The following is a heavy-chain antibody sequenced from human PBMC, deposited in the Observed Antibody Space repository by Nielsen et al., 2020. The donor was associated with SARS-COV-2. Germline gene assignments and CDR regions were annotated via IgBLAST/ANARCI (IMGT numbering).Heavy chain of an antibody. CDR1: GGTFSSYS. V-gene: IGHV1-69*08. J-gene: IGHJ4*02. CDR2: VIPVLGTA. Sequence: SVKVSCKASGGTFSSYSANWVRQAPGQGLEWMGRVIPVLGTANYAQKFQDRVTISADKSTSAAYMDLSSLRSEDTALYYCATNYYDGSAYYYDPLGFDYWGQGTLVTVSS. D-gene: IGHD3-22*01. CDR3: ATNYYDGSAYYYDPLGFDY.